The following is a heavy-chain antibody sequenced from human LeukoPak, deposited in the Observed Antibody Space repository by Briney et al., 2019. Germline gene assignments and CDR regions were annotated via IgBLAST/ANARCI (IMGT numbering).Heavy chain of an antibody. CDR3: AELGITMIGGV. J-gene: IGHJ6*04. D-gene: IGHD3-10*02. V-gene: IGHV3-48*01. CDR1: GFTFSSYG. CDR2: ISSSSSTI. Sequence: GGSLRLSCAASGFTFSSYGMTWVRQAPGKGLEWVSYISSSSSTIYYADSVKGRFTISRDNAKNSLYLQLNSLRAEDTAVYYCAELGITMIGGVWGKGTTVTVSS.